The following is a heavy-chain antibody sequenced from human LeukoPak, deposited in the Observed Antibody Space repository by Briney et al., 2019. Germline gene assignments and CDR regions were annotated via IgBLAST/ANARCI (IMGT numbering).Heavy chain of an antibody. CDR2: IFYSGST. J-gene: IGHJ4*02. CDR3: ARVDCISTSCPADY. V-gene: IGHV4-59*01. CDR1: GGSMTGYY. D-gene: IGHD2-2*01. Sequence: SETLSLTCTVSGGSMTGYYWNWIRQPPGKGLEWIGFIFYSGSTNYNPSLKSRVTISVDTSRNQFSLKLSSVTAADTAIYYCARVDCISTSCPADYWGQGTLVTVSS.